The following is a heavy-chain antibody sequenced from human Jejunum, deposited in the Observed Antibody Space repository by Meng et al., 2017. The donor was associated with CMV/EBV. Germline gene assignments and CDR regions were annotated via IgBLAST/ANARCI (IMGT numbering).Heavy chain of an antibody. Sequence: CAASGFTFSNYAMSWVRQAPGKGLERVSVVYSGGSATYYADSVRGRFTISRDNSKNTVFLQMNNLRVEDTGVYYCARDWQKGMDVWGQGTTVTVSS. V-gene: IGHV3-23*03. CDR2: VYSGGSAT. CDR1: GFTFSNYA. CDR3: ARDWQKGMDV. J-gene: IGHJ6*02.